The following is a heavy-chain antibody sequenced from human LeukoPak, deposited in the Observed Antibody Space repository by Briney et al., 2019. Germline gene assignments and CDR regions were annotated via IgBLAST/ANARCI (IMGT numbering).Heavy chain of an antibody. CDR2: ISGSGGST. J-gene: IGHJ4*02. V-gene: IGHV3-23*01. CDR3: AKAFYDYSNYYFDY. D-gene: IGHD4-11*01. Sequence: PGGSLRLSCAASGFSFSSYAMSWVRQAPGKGLEWVSAISGSGGSTYYADSVKGRFTISRDNSKNTLYLQMNSLRAEDTAVYYCAKAFYDYSNYYFDYWGQGTLVTVSS. CDR1: GFSFSSYA.